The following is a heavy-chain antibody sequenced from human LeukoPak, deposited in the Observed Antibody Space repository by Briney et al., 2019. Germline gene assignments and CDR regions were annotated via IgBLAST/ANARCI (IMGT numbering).Heavy chain of an antibody. CDR1: GFTFNNYA. CDR2: ISYDGSVK. J-gene: IGHJ5*02. Sequence: GGALRLYCAASGFTFNNYALQSVRQAPGKGLEWVAVISYDGSVKHYAESAKGRFTISRDNSKNNLYLQMNSLRAEDTAVYYCARDREYCSGTSCTAKNWFDPWGQGTLVTVSS. V-gene: IGHV3-30*04. D-gene: IGHD2-2*01. CDR3: ARDREYCSGTSCTAKNWFDP.